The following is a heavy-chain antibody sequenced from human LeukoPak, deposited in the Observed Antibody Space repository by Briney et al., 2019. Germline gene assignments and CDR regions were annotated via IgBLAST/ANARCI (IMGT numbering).Heavy chain of an antibody. V-gene: IGHV1-69*13. J-gene: IGHJ1*01. D-gene: IGHD1-14*01. CDR1: GYTFTRYY. CDR3: ARDSSDFRNLIPH. Sequence: ASVKVSCKASGYTFTRYYMHWVRQAPGQGLEWMGGIIPIFGTAKYAQKFQGRVTITADESTSTAYMELSSLRSEDTAVYYCARDSSDFRNLIPHWGQGTLVTVSS. CDR2: IIPIFGTA.